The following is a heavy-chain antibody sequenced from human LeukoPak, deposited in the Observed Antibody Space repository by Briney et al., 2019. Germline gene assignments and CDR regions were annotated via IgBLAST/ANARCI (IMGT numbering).Heavy chain of an antibody. J-gene: IGHJ6*03. Sequence: ASVKVSCKASGYTFSSYDINWVRQATGQGLEWMGWMNPNSGNTGYAQKCQGRVTMTRNTSTSTACMELSSLRSEDTAIYYCATVRQPRVRYYSYYMVVWGKGTTVTVSS. CDR1: GYTFSSYD. CDR3: ATVRQPRVRYYSYYMVV. V-gene: IGHV1-8*01. D-gene: IGHD4/OR15-4a*01. CDR2: MNPNSGNT.